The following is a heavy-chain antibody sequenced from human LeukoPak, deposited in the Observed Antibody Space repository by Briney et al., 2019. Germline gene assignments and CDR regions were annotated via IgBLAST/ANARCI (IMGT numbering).Heavy chain of an antibody. CDR3: AKGGSFDGHLDHDY. J-gene: IGHJ4*01. Sequence: PGGSLRLSCAASGFTFSSYAMSWVRQAPGKGLEWVSTPSGSGDTTYYADSVKGRFSVSRDNSKNTLYLQMNSLRVDDTAVYFCAKGGSFDGHLDHDYWGQGTLVTVSS. CDR1: GFTFSSYA. V-gene: IGHV3-23*01. D-gene: IGHD3-16*01. CDR2: PSGSGDTT.